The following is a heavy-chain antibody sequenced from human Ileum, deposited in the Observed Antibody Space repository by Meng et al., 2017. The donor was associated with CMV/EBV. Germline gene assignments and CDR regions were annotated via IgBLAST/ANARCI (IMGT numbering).Heavy chain of an antibody. Sequence: QVQLGQSGADVKKPGSWVRVSCMASGGTFTNYAIHWVRQAPGQGLEWMGGITPIFGTTNYAQKFHGRVTITADESTSTAYMELISLTFEDTAKYYCARVGNTLSVSYFDYWGQGTLVTVSS. D-gene: IGHD3-10*01. V-gene: IGHV1-69*12. J-gene: IGHJ4*02. CDR2: ITPIFGTT. CDR1: GGTFTNYA. CDR3: ARVGNTLSVSYFDY.